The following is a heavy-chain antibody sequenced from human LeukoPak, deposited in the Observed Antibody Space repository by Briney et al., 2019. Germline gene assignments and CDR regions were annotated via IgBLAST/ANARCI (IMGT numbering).Heavy chain of an antibody. CDR2: ISWNSGSI. Sequence: SLRLSCAAYGFPLDDYAMHWVRQAPGRGLEWVSGISWNSGSIGYADAVKGRFTISRDNAKNSLYLQMNSLRAEDMALYYCAKVRVGGSYFQHWGQGTLVTVSS. J-gene: IGHJ1*01. V-gene: IGHV3-9*03. D-gene: IGHD1-26*01. CDR3: AKVRVGGSYFQH. CDR1: GFPLDDYA.